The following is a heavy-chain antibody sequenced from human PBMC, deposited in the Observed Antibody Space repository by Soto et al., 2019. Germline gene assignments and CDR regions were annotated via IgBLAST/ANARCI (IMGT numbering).Heavy chain of an antibody. D-gene: IGHD6-13*01. J-gene: IGHJ4*02. Sequence: ETLSLTCAVSGASISNTNWWSWVRQPPGKGLEWIGEIYHSGTTNCDPSLKSRVTISVDKSKNQFSLNLSSVTAADTAVYYCAIPGAGDFDYWGQGTLVTVSS. CDR2: IYHSGTT. V-gene: IGHV4-4*02. CDR3: AIPGAGDFDY. CDR1: GASISNTNW.